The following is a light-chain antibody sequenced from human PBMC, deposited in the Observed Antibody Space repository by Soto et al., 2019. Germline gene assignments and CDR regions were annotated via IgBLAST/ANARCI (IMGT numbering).Light chain of an antibody. Sequence: DIQLTQSPSFLSASVGDRVTITCRASQGISSYLAWYQQKPGKAPKLLIYAASTLQSGVPSRFSGSGSGTEFTLTISSLQPEDFATYYCQQLKSYSATFGGGTKVEIK. CDR1: QGISSY. CDR2: AAS. CDR3: QQLKSYSAT. V-gene: IGKV1-9*01. J-gene: IGKJ4*01.